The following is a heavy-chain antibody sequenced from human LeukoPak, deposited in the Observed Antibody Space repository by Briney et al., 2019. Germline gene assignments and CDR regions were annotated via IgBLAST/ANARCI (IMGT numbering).Heavy chain of an antibody. J-gene: IGHJ2*01. Sequence: GGSLRLSCAASGFTFDDSAMHWVRHAPGKGLESVSGISYNSDTIAYADSVKGRFTISRDNAKNSLYLQMNSLRAEDTALYYCAKDYCGVDCYSGWCFDLWGRGTLVTVSS. CDR3: AKDYCGVDCYSGWCFDL. V-gene: IGHV3-9*01. CDR1: GFTFDDSA. D-gene: IGHD2-21*02. CDR2: ISYNSDTI.